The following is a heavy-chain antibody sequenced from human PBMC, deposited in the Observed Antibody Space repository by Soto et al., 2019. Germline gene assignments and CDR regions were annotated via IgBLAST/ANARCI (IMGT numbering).Heavy chain of an antibody. Sequence: QVQLVESGGGVVQPGRSLRLSCAASGFTFSNYGMHWVRQAPGKGLEWVAVISYDGSNKYYADSVKGRFTISRDNSKNTLYLQMNSLRAEDTAVYYCAKDQGYDFWSGYYTDYYYGMDVWGQGTTVTVSS. CDR1: GFTFSNYG. V-gene: IGHV3-30*18. D-gene: IGHD3-3*01. J-gene: IGHJ6*02. CDR3: AKDQGYDFWSGYYTDYYYGMDV. CDR2: ISYDGSNK.